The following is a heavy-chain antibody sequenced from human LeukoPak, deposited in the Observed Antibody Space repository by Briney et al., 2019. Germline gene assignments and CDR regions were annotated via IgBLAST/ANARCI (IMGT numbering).Heavy chain of an antibody. CDR1: GVSFSDYY. CDR3: ATTPGKNYYYYYMDV. V-gene: IGHV4-34*12. Sequence: PSETLSLTCAVYGVSFSDYYWTWIRQTPGKGLEWIGEVFHSGTPNYNPSLKTRVSISVDTSKNQFSLKLSSVTAADTAVYYCATTPGKNYYYYYMDVWGKGTTVTVSS. CDR2: VFHSGTP. J-gene: IGHJ6*03.